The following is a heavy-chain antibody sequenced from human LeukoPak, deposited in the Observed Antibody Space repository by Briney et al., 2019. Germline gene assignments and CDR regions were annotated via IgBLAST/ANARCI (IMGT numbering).Heavy chain of an antibody. V-gene: IGHV4-39*07. D-gene: IGHD3-9*01. CDR3: VRLYDILTGYHFSGDDY. Sequence: PSETLSLTCNVSGGSISSGSYFWGWIRQPPGKGLEWLGNAYYTGTTFYNPSLKSRVTISVDTSKNQFSLTLSSVTAADTAVYYCVRLYDILTGYHFSGDDYWGQGTLVTVSS. CDR2: AYYTGTT. CDR1: GGSISSGSYF. J-gene: IGHJ4*02.